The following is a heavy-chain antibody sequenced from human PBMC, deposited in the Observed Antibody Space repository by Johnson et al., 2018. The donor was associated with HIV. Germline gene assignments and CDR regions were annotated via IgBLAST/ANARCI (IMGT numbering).Heavy chain of an antibody. CDR3: ARDGRDLVTRGSFDV. CDR1: GFTFSSHD. Sequence: QVQLVESGGGLVQPGGSLRLSCAASGFTFSSHDMHWVRQAPGKGLEWVAVISYDGSNQYCADSVKGRFTLSRDNSTNMVYLQMNSLRPEDTAVYYCARDGRDLVTRGSFDVWGQGTVVTVSS. V-gene: IGHV3-30*03. D-gene: IGHD3-9*01. CDR2: ISYDGSNQ. J-gene: IGHJ3*01.